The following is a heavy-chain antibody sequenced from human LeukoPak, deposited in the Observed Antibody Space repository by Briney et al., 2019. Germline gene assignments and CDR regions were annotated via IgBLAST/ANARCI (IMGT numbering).Heavy chain of an antibody. J-gene: IGHJ5*02. CDR1: GGSISSSSYY. Sequence: PSETLSLTCTVSGGSISSSSYYWGWIRQPPGKGLEWIGSIYYSGSTYYNPSLKSRVTISVDTSKNQFSLKLSSVTAADTAVYYCARLSSSSWSYWFDPWRQGTLVTVSS. CDR3: ARLSSSSWSYWFDP. D-gene: IGHD6-6*01. CDR2: IYYSGST. V-gene: IGHV4-39*01.